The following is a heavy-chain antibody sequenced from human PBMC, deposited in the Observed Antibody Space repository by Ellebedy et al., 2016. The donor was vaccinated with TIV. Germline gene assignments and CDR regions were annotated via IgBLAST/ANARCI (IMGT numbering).Heavy chain of an antibody. Sequence: PGGSLRLSCAASGLTVSSNYMNWVRQAPGKGLEWVSVFYTDGRTYFADSMKGRFTVSRDITRNTLFLQMNSLRVEDTAVYYCARVRGRTDSYAMDVWGQGTTVTVSS. V-gene: IGHV3-66*01. J-gene: IGHJ6*02. D-gene: IGHD1-1*01. CDR2: FYTDGRT. CDR3: ARVRGRTDSYAMDV. CDR1: GLTVSSNY.